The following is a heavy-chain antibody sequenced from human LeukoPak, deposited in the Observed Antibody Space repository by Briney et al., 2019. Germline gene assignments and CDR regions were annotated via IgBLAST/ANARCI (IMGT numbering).Heavy chain of an antibody. CDR1: GFTVSSNY. CDR2: ISSSSSYI. J-gene: IGHJ4*02. CDR3: ARDKGVFGELLPIDY. V-gene: IGHV3-21*01. Sequence: GGSLRLSCAASGFTVSSNYMSWVRQAPGKGLEWVSSISSSSSYIYYADSVKGRFTISRDNAKNSLYLQMNSLRAEDTAVYYCARDKGVFGELLPIDYWGQGTLVTVSS. D-gene: IGHD3-10*01.